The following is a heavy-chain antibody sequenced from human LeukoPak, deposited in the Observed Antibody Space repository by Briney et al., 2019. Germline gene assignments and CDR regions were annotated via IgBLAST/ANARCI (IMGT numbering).Heavy chain of an antibody. V-gene: IGHV1-18*01. CDR3: ARDLTMIVVAYPGY. Sequence: ASVKVSCKASGYTFTSYVMHWVRQAPGQGLEWMGWISAYNGNTNYAQKLQGRVTMTTDTSTSTAYMELRSLRSDDTAVYYCARDLTMIVVAYPGYWGQGTLVTVSS. J-gene: IGHJ4*02. D-gene: IGHD3-22*01. CDR2: ISAYNGNT. CDR1: GYTFTSYV.